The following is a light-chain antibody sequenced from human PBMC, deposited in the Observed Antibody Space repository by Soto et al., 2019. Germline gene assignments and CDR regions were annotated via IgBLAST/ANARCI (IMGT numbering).Light chain of an antibody. Sequence: QSALTQPASVSGPPGQSITISCTGTSSDVGNYNFVSWYQQLPGEAPKLIIYDVTNRPSGLSDRFSGSKSANTASLTISGLQAEDEADYYCSSYTSSHTLVFGSGTKLTVL. V-gene: IGLV2-14*01. CDR2: DVT. J-gene: IGLJ1*01. CDR3: SSYTSSHTLV. CDR1: SSDVGNYNF.